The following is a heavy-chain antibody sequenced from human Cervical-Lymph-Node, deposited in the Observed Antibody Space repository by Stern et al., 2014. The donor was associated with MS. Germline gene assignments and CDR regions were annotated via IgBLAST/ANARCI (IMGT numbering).Heavy chain of an antibody. CDR2: IWYDGSNK. CDR3: ARVRSSGWYSNYGMDV. Sequence: VQLVESGGGVVQPGRSLRLSCAASGFTFSSYGMHWVRPAPGKGLEWVAVIWYDGSNKYYADSVKGRFTISRDNSKNTLYLQMNSLRAEDTAVYYCARVRSSGWYSNYGMDVWGQGTTVTVSS. CDR1: GFTFSSYG. J-gene: IGHJ6*02. V-gene: IGHV3-33*01. D-gene: IGHD6-19*01.